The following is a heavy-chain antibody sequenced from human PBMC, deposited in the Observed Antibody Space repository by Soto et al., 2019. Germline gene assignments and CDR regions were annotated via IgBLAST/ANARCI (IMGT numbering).Heavy chain of an antibody. V-gene: IGHV3-30-3*01. CDR1: GFTFSHYA. CDR3: VRDAGYGGSPGGAYFDP. D-gene: IGHD4-17*01. CDR2: LSYDGSTK. Sequence: QEHLVESGGGVVQPGRSLRLSCAASGFTFSHYAMHWVRQAPGEGLEWVAVLSYDGSTKYYADSVKGRFTISRDNSNNTLFLHMNSLRHEDTALFYCVRDAGYGGSPGGAYFDPWGQGTLVTVSS. J-gene: IGHJ4*02.